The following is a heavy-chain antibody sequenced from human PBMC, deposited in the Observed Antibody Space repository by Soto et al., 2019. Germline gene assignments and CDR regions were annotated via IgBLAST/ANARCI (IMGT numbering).Heavy chain of an antibody. V-gene: IGHV1-2*02. CDR1: GYTFTGYY. Sequence: ASVKVSCKASGYTFTGYYIHWVRQAPGQGLEWMAWINPNSGGTKFAQKFQDRISVTRDTSISTAYLELTSLTSDDTAVYYCARGFYGSDYYGMDVWSQGTTVTVSS. D-gene: IGHD3-10*01. CDR3: ARGFYGSDYYGMDV. J-gene: IGHJ6*02. CDR2: INPNSGGT.